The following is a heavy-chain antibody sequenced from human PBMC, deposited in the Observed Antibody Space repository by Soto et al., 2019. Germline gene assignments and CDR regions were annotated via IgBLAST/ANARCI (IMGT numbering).Heavy chain of an antibody. Sequence: QVQLVQSGAEVRKPGSSLRVSCKSSGATFSTTGISWVRQAPGQGLEWMGGSIPLFGTPKYARKFQGRVSITADESTNTVYMELNSLRPDDAAVYYCARASPVICGGDPCYRLDSSFDSWGQGSLVIVSS. V-gene: IGHV1-69*01. J-gene: IGHJ5*01. CDR3: ARASPVICGGDPCYRLDSSFDS. CDR1: GATFSTTG. CDR2: SIPLFGTP. D-gene: IGHD2-21*02.